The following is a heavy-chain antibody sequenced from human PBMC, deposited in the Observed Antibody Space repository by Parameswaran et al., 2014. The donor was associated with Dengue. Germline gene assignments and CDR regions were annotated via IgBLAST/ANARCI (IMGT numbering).Heavy chain of an antibody. CDR3: ARDLPALITMFDGMDV. V-gene: IGHV3-48*02. Sequence: QAGGSLRLSCAASGFTFSSYSMNWVRQAPGKGLEWVSYISSSSSTIYYADSVKGRFTISRDNAKNSLYLQMNSLRDEDTAVYYCARDLPALITMFDGMDVWGQGTTVTVSS. D-gene: IGHD3-10*02. J-gene: IGHJ6*02. CDR2: ISSSSSTI. CDR1: GFTFSSYS.